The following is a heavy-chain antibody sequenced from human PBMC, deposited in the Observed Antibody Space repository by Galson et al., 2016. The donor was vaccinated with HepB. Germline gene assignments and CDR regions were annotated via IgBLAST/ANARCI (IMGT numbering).Heavy chain of an antibody. CDR2: INPKSGDT. J-gene: IGHJ4*02. V-gene: IGHV1-2*02. D-gene: IGHD3-22*01. Sequence: SVKVSCKASGYTFSDYYMYWVRQAPGQGLEWMGWINPKSGDTKYVRKFQGRVTMTGDTSISTAYMELSRLSSDDTAVYYCARIMGYYDSSGYYYGVYYFDYWGQGTLVTVSS. CDR3: ARIMGYYDSSGYYYGVYYFDY. CDR1: GYTFSDYY.